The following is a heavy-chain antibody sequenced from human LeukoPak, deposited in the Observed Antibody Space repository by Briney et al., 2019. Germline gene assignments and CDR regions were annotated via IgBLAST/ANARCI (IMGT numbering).Heavy chain of an antibody. D-gene: IGHD3-22*01. CDR1: GFTVGSNY. J-gene: IGHJ4*02. CDR3: ARLSANSSAYFFDY. V-gene: IGHV3-66*04. CDR2: IYRGGGT. Sequence: GSLRLSCAASGFTVGSNYMSWVRQAPGKGLEWVSIIYRGGGTNYADSVKGRFTISRDTSKNTLYLQMNSLRAEDTAVYYCARLSANSSAYFFDYWGQGTLVTVSS.